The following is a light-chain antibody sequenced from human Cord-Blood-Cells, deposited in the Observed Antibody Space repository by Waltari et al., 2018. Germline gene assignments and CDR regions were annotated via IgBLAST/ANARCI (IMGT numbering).Light chain of an antibody. V-gene: IGKV1-39*01. Sequence: DILMTQSPSSLSASVGDRVTITCRASQSISSYLNWYQQKPGKAPKLLIYAASSLQSGVPSRFSGGGSGTDFTLTISSLQPEDFATYYCQQSYSTPPYTFGQGTKLEIK. CDR2: AAS. CDR1: QSISSY. J-gene: IGKJ2*01. CDR3: QQSYSTPPYT.